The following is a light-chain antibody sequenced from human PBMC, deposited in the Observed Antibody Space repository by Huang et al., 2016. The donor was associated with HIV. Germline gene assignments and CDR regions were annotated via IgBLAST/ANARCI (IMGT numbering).Light chain of an antibody. Sequence: EIEMTQSPATLSVSPGERATLSCRARHSVDSDLAWYPQKPGQAPRLLIYSASTRATGISAKCNGTWSGTEFSLSITNLQSEDFAVYYCQQYNDWPPLTFGGGTKVEI. CDR2: SAS. V-gene: IGKV3-15*01. J-gene: IGKJ4*01. CDR1: HSVDSD. CDR3: QQYNDWPPLT.